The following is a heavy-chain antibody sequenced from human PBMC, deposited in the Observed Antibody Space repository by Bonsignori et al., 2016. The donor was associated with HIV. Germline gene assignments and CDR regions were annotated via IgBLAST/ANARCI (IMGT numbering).Heavy chain of an antibody. CDR2: IRYDGSSQ. D-gene: IGHD3-10*01. Sequence: GGSLRLSCAASGFTFSNYGMHWVRQAPGKGLEWVAFIRYDGSSQYYVDSVKGRFTISRDDSKDTLYLFMSSLRLEDTAMYYCAKESSRGSSAFDVWGRGTTVTVSS. CDR3: AKESSRGSSAFDV. V-gene: IGHV3-30*02. CDR1: GFTFSNYG. J-gene: IGHJ3*01.